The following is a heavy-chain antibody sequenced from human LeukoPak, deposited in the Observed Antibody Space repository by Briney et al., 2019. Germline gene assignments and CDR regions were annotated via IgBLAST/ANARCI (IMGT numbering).Heavy chain of an antibody. Sequence: PSETLSLTCTVSGGSISSYYWSWIRQPAGKGLEWIGRIYTSGSTNYNPSLKSRVTMSVDTSKNQFSLKLSSVTAADTAVYYCARDPSSIAPYYFDYWGQGTLVTVSS. D-gene: IGHD6-6*01. CDR1: GGSISSYY. CDR2: IYTSGST. J-gene: IGHJ4*02. V-gene: IGHV4-4*07. CDR3: ARDPSSIAPYYFDY.